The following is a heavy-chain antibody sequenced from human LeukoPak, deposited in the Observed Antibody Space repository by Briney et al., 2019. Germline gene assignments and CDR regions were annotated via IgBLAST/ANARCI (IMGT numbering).Heavy chain of an antibody. V-gene: IGHV1-46*01. Sequence: ASVKVSCTASGYTFTNNYMHWVRQAPGQGLEWMGVIHPSGGGTNQAPKFQGRLTMTRDTSTATVFMELSSLTSEDTATYYCARMEMDPAMVTNFFDYWGQGTLVTVSS. CDR2: IHPSGGGT. J-gene: IGHJ4*02. CDR3: ARMEMDPAMVTNFFDY. CDR1: GYTFTNNY. D-gene: IGHD5-18*01.